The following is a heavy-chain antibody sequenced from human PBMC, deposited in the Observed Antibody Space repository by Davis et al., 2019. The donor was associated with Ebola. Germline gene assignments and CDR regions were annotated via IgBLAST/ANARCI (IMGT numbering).Heavy chain of an antibody. D-gene: IGHD4/OR15-4a*01. CDR1: GFTFSSYA. CDR3: AKDKTMATAYWYFDL. J-gene: IGHJ2*01. Sequence: GGSLRLSCAASGFTFSSYAMSWVRQAPGKGLEWVSAISGSGGSTYYADSVKGRFTISRDNSNNMVYLQMNSLRGEDTAVYYCAKDKTMATAYWYFDLWGRGTLVTVSS. V-gene: IGHV3-23*01. CDR2: ISGSGGST.